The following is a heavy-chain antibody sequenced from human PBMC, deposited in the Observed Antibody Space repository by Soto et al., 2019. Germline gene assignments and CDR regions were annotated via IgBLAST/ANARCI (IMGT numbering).Heavy chain of an antibody. CDR1: GFTFSSYG. Sequence: QVQLVESGGGVVQPGRSLRLSCAASGFTFSSYGMHWVRQAPGKGLEWVAVISYDGSNKYYADSVKGRFTISRDNSKNTLYLQMNSLRAEXXAVXXXXXXXAFDIWGQGTMVTVSS. CDR2: ISYDGSNK. V-gene: IGHV3-30*03. CDR3: XXXXAFDI. J-gene: IGHJ3*02.